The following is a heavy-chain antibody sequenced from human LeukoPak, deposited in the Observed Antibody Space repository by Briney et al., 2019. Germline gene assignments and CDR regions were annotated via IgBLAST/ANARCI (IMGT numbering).Heavy chain of an antibody. CDR3: ARVTVARYYYYGMDV. CDR1: GFTFSSYA. D-gene: IGHD6-19*01. Sequence: GGSLRLSCAASGFTFSSYAMSWVRQAPGKGLEWVSAISGSGGSTYYADSVKGRFTISRDNSKNTLYLQMNSLRAEDTAVYYCARVTVARYYYYGMDVWAQGTTVTVPS. CDR2: ISGSGGST. J-gene: IGHJ6*02. V-gene: IGHV3-23*01.